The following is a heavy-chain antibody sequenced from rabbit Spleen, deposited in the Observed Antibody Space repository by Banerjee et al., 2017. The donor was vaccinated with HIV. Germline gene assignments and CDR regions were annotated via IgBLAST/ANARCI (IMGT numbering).Heavy chain of an antibody. V-gene: IGHV1S40*01. J-gene: IGHJ4*01. D-gene: IGHD2-1*01. CDR3: ARALATVTMMITPFNL. Sequence: WAKGRFTISKTSSTTVTLRMTSLTAADTATYFCARALATVTMMITPFNLWGPGTLVTVS.